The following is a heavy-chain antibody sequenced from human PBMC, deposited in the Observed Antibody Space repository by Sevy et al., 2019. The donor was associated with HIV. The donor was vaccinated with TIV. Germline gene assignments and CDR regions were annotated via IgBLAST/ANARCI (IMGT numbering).Heavy chain of an antibody. V-gene: IGHV3-30*04. Sequence: GGSLRLSCAASGLSFNTYAMHWVRQAPGKGLEWVAVISYDGSNKYYADSVKGRFTISRDNSKNTLHLEMNSLRDDDTAIYYCATDGAGVEIQLFDYWGQGTLVTVSS. CDR1: GLSFNTYA. J-gene: IGHJ4*02. CDR2: ISYDGSNK. D-gene: IGHD3-10*01. CDR3: ATDGAGVEIQLFDY.